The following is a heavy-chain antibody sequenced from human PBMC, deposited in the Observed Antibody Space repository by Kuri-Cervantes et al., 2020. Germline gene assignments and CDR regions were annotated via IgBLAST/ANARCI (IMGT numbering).Heavy chain of an antibody. CDR2: IDTDGSTT. Sequence: GGSLRLSCAASGFTFSNYWMHWVRQVPGKGLVWVSRIDTDGSTTTYADSVKGRFTISRDNAKNTLYLQMSSLRAEDTAVYYCARGFVGPDYWGQGTLVTVSS. J-gene: IGHJ4*02. CDR3: ARGFVGPDY. V-gene: IGHV3-74*01. D-gene: IGHD3-3*01. CDR1: GFTFSNYW.